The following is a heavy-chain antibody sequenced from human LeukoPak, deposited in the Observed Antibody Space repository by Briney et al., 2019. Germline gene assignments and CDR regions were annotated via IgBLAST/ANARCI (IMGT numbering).Heavy chain of an antibody. J-gene: IGHJ2*01. CDR2: IKFDGSEK. V-gene: IGHV3-7*01. Sequence: GGSLRLSCAASGFTFSNYWMTWVRQAPGKGLEWVANIKFDGSEKNYMDSVKGRFTISRDNSKNTLYLQMNSLRAEDTAVYYCARDRKWYFDLWGRGTLVTVSS. CDR3: ARDRKWYFDL. CDR1: GFTFSNYW.